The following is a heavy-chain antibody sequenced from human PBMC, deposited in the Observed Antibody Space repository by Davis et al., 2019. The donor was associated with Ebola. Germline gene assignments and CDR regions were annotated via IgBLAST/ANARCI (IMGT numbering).Heavy chain of an antibody. J-gene: IGHJ4*02. CDR3: ARHWGDYGDYLGY. CDR2: ISDFNGDT. Sequence: AASVKVSCKASGINFTTYGISWVRQAPGQGLEWMGWISDFNGDTNYAQKIHGRVTMTTDPSTTTAYMELRSLRSDDTAVYYCARHWGDYGDYLGYWGQGTLVTVSS. D-gene: IGHD4-17*01. CDR1: GINFTTYG. V-gene: IGHV1-18*04.